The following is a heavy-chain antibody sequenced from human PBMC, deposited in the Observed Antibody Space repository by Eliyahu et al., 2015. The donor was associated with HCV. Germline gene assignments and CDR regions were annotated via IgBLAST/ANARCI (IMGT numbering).Heavy chain of an antibody. D-gene: IGHD1-14*01. J-gene: IGHJ4*02. Sequence: QVQLQESGPGLVKPSETLSLTCSVSGGSISSYYWSWMRQLPGKGLEWIGDMSYSGSTNYNPSLKSRVTISIDKSKNQFSLKLTSVSAADTALYYCARGSRDRYPTYWGQGTLVTVSS. CDR1: GGSISSYY. CDR3: ARGSRDRYPTY. CDR2: MSYSGST. V-gene: IGHV4-59*01.